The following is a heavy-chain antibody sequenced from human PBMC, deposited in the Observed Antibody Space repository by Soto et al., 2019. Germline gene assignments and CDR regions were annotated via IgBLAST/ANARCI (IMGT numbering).Heavy chain of an antibody. Sequence: VCYEATSRSSTSHYINNVRHEPGQGLEWMGIINPSGGSKSYEQKFQDRVTMTRDTSTSTVYMEQSSLRSEDTAVFYCARDGIVGTNTSVQDYWAQGTLVTVSS. CDR3: ARDGIVGTNTSVQDY. CDR1: SRSSTSHY. J-gene: IGHJ4*02. CDR2: INPSGGSK. V-gene: IGHV1-46*01. D-gene: IGHD1-26*01.